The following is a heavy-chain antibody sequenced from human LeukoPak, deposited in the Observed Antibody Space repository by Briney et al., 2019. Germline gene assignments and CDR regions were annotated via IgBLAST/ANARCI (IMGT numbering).Heavy chain of an antibody. CDR3: ASYHDHEYYFDY. CDR2: ISSSSSTI. V-gene: IGHV3-48*01. CDR1: GFTFSSYS. D-gene: IGHD2-2*01. Sequence: GGSLRLSCAASGFTFSSYSMNWVRPAPGKGLERVSYISSSSSTIYYADSVKGRFTISRDNAKNQLYLQMNSLRAEDTAVYYCASYHDHEYYFDYWGQGTLVTVSS. J-gene: IGHJ4*02.